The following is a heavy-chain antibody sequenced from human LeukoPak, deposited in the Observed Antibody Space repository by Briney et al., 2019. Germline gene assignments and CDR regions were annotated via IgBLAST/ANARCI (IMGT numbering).Heavy chain of an antibody. V-gene: IGHV3-23*01. CDR1: GFTFSNYA. CDR2: ISGSGVST. D-gene: IGHD6-13*01. CDR3: ARQQHLAFDY. Sequence: TGGSLRLSCAASGFTFSNYAMSWVRQAPGKGLEGVSAISGSGVSTYYADSVKGRFTISRDNSKNTLFLQMNSLTAEDTAVYYCARQQHLAFDYWGQGTLVTVSS. J-gene: IGHJ4*02.